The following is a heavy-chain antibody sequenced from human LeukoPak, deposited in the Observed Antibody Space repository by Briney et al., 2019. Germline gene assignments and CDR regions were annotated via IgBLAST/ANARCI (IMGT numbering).Heavy chain of an antibody. CDR2: IYSGGST. CDR1: GFTLSSNY. CDR3: ARDLRIDAFDI. Sequence: GGSLRLSCAASGFTLSSNYMSWVRQAPGKGLEWVSVIYSGGSTYYADSVKGRFTISRDNSKNTLYLQTNSLRAEDTAVYYCARDLRIDAFDIWGQGTMVTVSS. J-gene: IGHJ3*02. V-gene: IGHV3-53*01.